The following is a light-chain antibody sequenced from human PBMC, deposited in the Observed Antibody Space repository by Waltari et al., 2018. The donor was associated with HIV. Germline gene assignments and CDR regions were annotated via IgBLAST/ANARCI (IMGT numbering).Light chain of an antibody. CDR2: DVT. CDR1: SSDVGAYNY. J-gene: IGLJ3*02. Sequence: QSALTQPRSVSGSPGQSVTISCTGTSSDVGAYNYVSWYQQHPGKAPKLIIYDVTRRPSGLPCRFSGSKSGNTAPLTISGLQAEDEADYYCCSYAGNYTGVFGGGTKLTVL. CDR3: CSYAGNYTGV. V-gene: IGLV2-11*01.